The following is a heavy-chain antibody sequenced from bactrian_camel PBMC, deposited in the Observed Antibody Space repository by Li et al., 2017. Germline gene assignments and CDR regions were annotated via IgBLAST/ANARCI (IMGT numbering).Heavy chain of an antibody. CDR2: IESDGTA. D-gene: IGHD1*01. J-gene: IGHJ4*01. V-gene: IGHV3S53*01. Sequence: QLVESGGGSVQAGGSLRLSCTVSGSMHSSYCMGWFRQAPGQKREGVASIESDGTAKYAASVEGRYTISRVNAKNLYLQMNRLEPEDTAMFFCAAAAYLYCIGSESQGGERINWHYWGQGTQVTVS. CDR1: GSMHSSYC. CDR3: AAAAYLYCIGSESQGGERINWHY.